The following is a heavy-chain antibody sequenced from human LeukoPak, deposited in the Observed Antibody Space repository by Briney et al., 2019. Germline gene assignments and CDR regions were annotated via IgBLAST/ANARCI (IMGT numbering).Heavy chain of an antibody. Sequence: ASVKVSCKASGYTFTGYYMHWVRQAPGQGLEWMGWINPNSGGTNYAQKFQGWVTMTRDTSISTAYMELSRLRSDDTAVYYCARVGYSSGWYGAFDIWGQGTMVTVSS. CDR2: INPNSGGT. V-gene: IGHV1-2*04. J-gene: IGHJ3*02. CDR3: ARVGYSSGWYGAFDI. CDR1: GYTFTGYY. D-gene: IGHD6-19*01.